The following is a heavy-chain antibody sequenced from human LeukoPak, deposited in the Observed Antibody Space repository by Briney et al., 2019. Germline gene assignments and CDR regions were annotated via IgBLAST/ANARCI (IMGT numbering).Heavy chain of an antibody. V-gene: IGHV4-34*01. Sequence: SETLSLTCDVFGGSFTDYFWTWIRQSPGKGLEWIGEINDYIGNTNYNPSLSSRVSISLEKSKNQFSLELRSVPAADTAVYYCARGRIAKIVVVHSFQYGMDVWGQGTTVTVSS. CDR1: GGSFTDYF. D-gene: IGHD3-22*01. CDR2: INDYIGNT. CDR3: ARGRIAKIVVVHSFQYGMDV. J-gene: IGHJ6*02.